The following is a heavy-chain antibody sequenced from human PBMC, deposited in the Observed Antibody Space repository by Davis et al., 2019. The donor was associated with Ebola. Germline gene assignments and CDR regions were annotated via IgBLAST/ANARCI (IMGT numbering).Heavy chain of an antibody. CDR3: ARHLSSSFGSAYYYYYMDV. J-gene: IGHJ6*03. CDR2: IYPGDSDT. Sequence: GESLKISCKGSGYSFTSYWIGWVRQMPGKGLEWMGIIYPGDSDTRYSPSFQGQVTISADKSISTGYLQWSSLKASDTAMYYCARHLSSSFGSAYYYYYMDVWGEGTTVTVSS. V-gene: IGHV5-51*01. D-gene: IGHD3-10*01. CDR1: GYSFTSYW.